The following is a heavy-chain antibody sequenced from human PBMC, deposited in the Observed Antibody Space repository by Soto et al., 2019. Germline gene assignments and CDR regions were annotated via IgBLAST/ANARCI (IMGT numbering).Heavy chain of an antibody. V-gene: IGHV4-4*02. CDR3: ASYYDASGGGEDYGMDV. Sequence: QVQLQESGPGLVKPSGTLSLTCAVSGGSISRSNWWNWVRQSPGKGLEWIGEIYHSGSTNYNPSLKSRNTISVDKSKTHCPLKLRPGAAADTAVYYGASYYDASGGGEDYGMDVWGQGTTVTVSS. J-gene: IGHJ6*02. D-gene: IGHD3-10*01. CDR2: IYHSGST. CDR1: GGSISRSNW.